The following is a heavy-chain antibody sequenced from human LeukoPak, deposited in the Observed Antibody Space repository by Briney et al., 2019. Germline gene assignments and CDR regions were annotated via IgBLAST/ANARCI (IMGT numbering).Heavy chain of an antibody. CDR3: AGTSLHYGDYASNY. CDR2: IYYSGST. Sequence: SETLSLTCTVSGGSISSSSYYWGWIRQPPGKGLEWIGSIYYSGSTYYNPSLKSRVTISVDTSKNQFSLKLSSVTAADTAVYYCAGTSLHYGDYASNYWGQGTLVTVSS. D-gene: IGHD4-17*01. CDR1: GGSISSSSYY. V-gene: IGHV4-39*01. J-gene: IGHJ4*02.